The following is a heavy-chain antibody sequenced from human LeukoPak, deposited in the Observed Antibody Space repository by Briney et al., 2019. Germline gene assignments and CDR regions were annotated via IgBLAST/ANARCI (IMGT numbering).Heavy chain of an antibody. CDR1: GFTFSSYA. V-gene: IGHV3-23*01. Sequence: ESGGSLRLSCAASGFTFSSYAMSWVRQAPGEGLEWVSAISGSGGSTYYADSVKGRFTISRDNSKNTLYLQMNSLRAEDMAVYFCAKEPFRGYYDSSGYYDYWGQGTLVTVSS. CDR3: AKEPFRGYYDSSGYYDY. D-gene: IGHD3-22*01. CDR2: ISGSGGST. J-gene: IGHJ4*02.